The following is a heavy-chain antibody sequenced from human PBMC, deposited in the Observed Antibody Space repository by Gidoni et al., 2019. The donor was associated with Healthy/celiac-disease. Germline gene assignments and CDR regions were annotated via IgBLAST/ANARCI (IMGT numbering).Heavy chain of an antibody. V-gene: IGHV3-30*18. Sequence: QLQLVESGAGVVQPGRSLRLSCAASGFTFSSYGMHWVRQAPGKGLEWVAVISYDGSNKYYADSVKGRFTISRDNSKNTLYLQMNSLRAEDTAVYYCAKKGKRAGCMDVWGQGTTVTVSS. D-gene: IGHD6-13*01. J-gene: IGHJ6*02. CDR3: AKKGKRAGCMDV. CDR2: ISYDGSNK. CDR1: GFTFSSYG.